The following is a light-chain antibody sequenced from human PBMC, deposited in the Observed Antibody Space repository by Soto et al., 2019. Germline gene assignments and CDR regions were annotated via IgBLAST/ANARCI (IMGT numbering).Light chain of an antibody. Sequence: QSVLTRPASVSGSPGQSITISCTGTSGDIGSYNRVSWYQQHPGKAPKLIIYEVTDRPSGVSNRLSGSKSGNTASLTISGLQAEDEAEYYCSSYTNINTRTCLFGTGTKVTVL. CDR1: SGDIGSYNR. V-gene: IGLV2-14*01. J-gene: IGLJ1*01. CDR2: EVT. CDR3: SSYTNINTRTCL.